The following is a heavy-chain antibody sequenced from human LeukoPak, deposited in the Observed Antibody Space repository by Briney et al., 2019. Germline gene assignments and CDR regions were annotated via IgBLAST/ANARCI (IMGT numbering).Heavy chain of an antibody. D-gene: IGHD2-2*01. J-gene: IGHJ6*03. CDR3: AKDRSADQRYYYYMDV. CDR2: ISYDGSNK. CDR1: GFTFSSYG. V-gene: IGHV3-30*18. Sequence: GGSLRLSCAASGFTFSSYGMHWVRQDPGKGLEWVAVISYDGSNKYYADSVKGRFTISRDNSKNTLYLQMNSLRAEDTAVYYCAKDRSADQRYYYYMDVWGKGTTVTVSS.